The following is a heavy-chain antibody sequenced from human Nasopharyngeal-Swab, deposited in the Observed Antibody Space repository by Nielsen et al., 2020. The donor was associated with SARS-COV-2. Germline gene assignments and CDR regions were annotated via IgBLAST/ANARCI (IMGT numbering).Heavy chain of an antibody. CDR1: GGSISSSSYY. D-gene: IGHD1-1*01. V-gene: IGHV4-39*07. CDR3: ARERGRGGIWNYYYYYYMDV. Sequence: SETLSLTCTVSGGSISSSSYYWGWIHQPPGKGLEWIGSIYYSGSTYYNPSLKSRVTISVDTSKNQFSLKLSSVTAADTAVYYCARERGRGGIWNYYYYYYMDVWGKGTTVTVSS. J-gene: IGHJ6*03. CDR2: IYYSGST.